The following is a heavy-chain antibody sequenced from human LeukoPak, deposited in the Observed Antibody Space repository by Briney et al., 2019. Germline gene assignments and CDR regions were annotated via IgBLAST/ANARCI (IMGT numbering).Heavy chain of an antibody. V-gene: IGHV4-4*02. CDR2: IYHSGST. CDR1: GGSISSSNW. D-gene: IGHD2-2*03. J-gene: IGHJ2*01. Sequence: SGTLFLTCAVSGGSISSSNWWSWVRQPPGKGLEWIGEIYHSGSTNYNPSLKSRVTISVDKSKNQFSLKLNSMTAADTAVYYCARVDREHPGWYFDLWGRGTLVTVSS. CDR3: ARVDREHPGWYFDL.